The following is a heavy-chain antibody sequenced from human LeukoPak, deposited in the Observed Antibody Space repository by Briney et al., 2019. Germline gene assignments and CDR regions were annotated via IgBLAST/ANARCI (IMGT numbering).Heavy chain of an antibody. D-gene: IGHD2-15*01. V-gene: IGHV3-21*01. Sequence: GGSLRLSCAASGFTFSSYTMNWVRQAPGKGLEWLSSIGSTGAYIFYADSAKGRFTISRDNAKNSLYLQMNSLRAEDTAIYYCARDRWELLRSVDYWGQGTLVTVSS. J-gene: IGHJ4*02. CDR3: ARDRWELLRSVDY. CDR1: GFTFSSYT. CDR2: IGSTGAYI.